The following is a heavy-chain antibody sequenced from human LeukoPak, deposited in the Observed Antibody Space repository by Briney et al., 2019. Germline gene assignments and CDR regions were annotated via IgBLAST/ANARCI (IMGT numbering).Heavy chain of an antibody. CDR3: AKEGYSSGWLVKGEGGDYFDY. CDR2: ISGSGGST. J-gene: IGHJ4*02. CDR1: GFTFSSYA. Sequence: GGSLRLSCAASGFTFSSYAMSWVRQAPGKGLEWVSAISGSGGSTYYADSVKGRFTISRDNSKNTLYLQMNSLRAEDTAVYYCAKEGYSSGWLVKGEGGDYFDYWGQGTLVTVSS. D-gene: IGHD6-19*01. V-gene: IGHV3-23*01.